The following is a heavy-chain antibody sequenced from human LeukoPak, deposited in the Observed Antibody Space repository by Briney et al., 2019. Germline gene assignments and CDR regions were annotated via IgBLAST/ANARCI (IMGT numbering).Heavy chain of an antibody. CDR1: GGSVSSGNNY. CDR2: IYNSGST. J-gene: IGHJ5*02. Sequence: SETLSLTCTVSGGSVSSGNNYWSWIRQPPGKGLEWIGYIYNSGSTNCNPSLKSRVTISIDTSKNQFSLKLSSVTAADPAVYYCARGSVYYYDSSGHPWGQGTLVTVSS. D-gene: IGHD3-22*01. CDR3: ARGSVYYYDSSGHP. V-gene: IGHV4-61*01.